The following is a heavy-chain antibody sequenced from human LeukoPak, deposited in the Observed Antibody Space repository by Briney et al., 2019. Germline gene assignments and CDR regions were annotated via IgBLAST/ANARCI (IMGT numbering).Heavy chain of an antibody. J-gene: IGHJ4*02. Sequence: WETLSLTCTVSGGSMRSSSYYWGWIRQPPGKGLEWIGSIYYTGSTYYNPSLKSRVIISVDTSNNQFYLKLSSVTAADTAVYYCARDVGGSYYFDYWGQGTLVTVSP. D-gene: IGHD1-26*01. CDR3: ARDVGGSYYFDY. CDR2: IYYTGST. CDR1: GGSMRSSSYY. V-gene: IGHV4-39*07.